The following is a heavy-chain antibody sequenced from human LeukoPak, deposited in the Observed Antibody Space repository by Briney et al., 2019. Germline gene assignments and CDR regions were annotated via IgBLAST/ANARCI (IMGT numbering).Heavy chain of an antibody. V-gene: IGHV3-7*03. CDR3: AKGGLLVASFDY. J-gene: IGHJ4*02. D-gene: IGHD5-12*01. CDR2: IKQDESEK. CDR1: GFTFSSYW. Sequence: GGSLRLSCAASGFTFSSYWMSWVRQAPGKGLEWVAIIKQDESEKYYVDSVKGRFTISRDNSKNTLYLQMNSLRAEDTAVYYCAKGGLLVASFDYWGQGTLVTVSS.